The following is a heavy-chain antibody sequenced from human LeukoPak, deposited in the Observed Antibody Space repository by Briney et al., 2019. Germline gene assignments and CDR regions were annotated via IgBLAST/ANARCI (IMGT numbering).Heavy chain of an antibody. CDR1: GYTFTSYG. CDR2: ISGHNGHT. D-gene: IGHD6-19*01. J-gene: IGHJ4*02. V-gene: IGHV1-18*04. Sequence: ASVKVSCTASGYTFTSYGINWVRQAPGQGLEWMGWISGHNGHTNYVQKMQGRVTMTTDTSTNTAYMELRNLASDDTAVYYCARGPGIAVAGVFDYWGQGSLVTVSS. CDR3: ARGPGIAVAGVFDY.